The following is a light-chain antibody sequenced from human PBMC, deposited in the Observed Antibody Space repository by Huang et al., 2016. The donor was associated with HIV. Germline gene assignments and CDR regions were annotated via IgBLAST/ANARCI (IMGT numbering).Light chain of an antibody. V-gene: IGKV3D-15*01. Sequence: IVMTQSPATLSVSPGERATLSCRASAGVSNNVAWYPQRPGQTPRLLIHGASTRHTGIPAKFSGRGSGTEFTLTITSLQPEDSAVYYCQQYNNWPPWTFGPGTQVEI. J-gene: IGKJ1*01. CDR2: GAS. CDR3: QQYNNWPPWT. CDR1: AGVSNN.